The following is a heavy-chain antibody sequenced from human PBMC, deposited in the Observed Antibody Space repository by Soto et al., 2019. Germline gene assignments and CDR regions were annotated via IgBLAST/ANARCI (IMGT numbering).Heavy chain of an antibody. J-gene: IGHJ6*02. D-gene: IGHD3-16*01. V-gene: IGHV3-7*01. CDR2: INQYGSEK. CDR3: ASLGRHG. CDR1: GFSFSDSW. Sequence: PGGSLRLSCAASGFSFSDSWMDWVRQAQGKGPEWVANINQYGSEKNYVDSVKGRFTISRDNAKNSLYLQMNSLRVEDTAVYYCASLGRHGWGQGTTVTVSS.